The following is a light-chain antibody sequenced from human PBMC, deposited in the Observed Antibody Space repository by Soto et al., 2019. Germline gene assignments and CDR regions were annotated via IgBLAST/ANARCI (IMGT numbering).Light chain of an antibody. V-gene: IGLV2-23*02. CDR1: SSDVGSYNL. CDR3: RSHAGSSHYV. CDR2: EVS. J-gene: IGLJ1*01. Sequence: QSVLTQPASESGSPGQSITISCTGTSSDVGSYNLVSWYQQHPGKAPKLMIYEVSKRPSGVSDRFSGSKSGNTASLTISGLQAEDEADYYCRSHAGSSHYVFGTGTKVTVL.